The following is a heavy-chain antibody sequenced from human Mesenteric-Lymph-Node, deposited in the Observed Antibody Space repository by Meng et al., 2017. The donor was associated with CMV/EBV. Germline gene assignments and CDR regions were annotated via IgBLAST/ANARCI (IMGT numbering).Heavy chain of an antibody. D-gene: IGHD2-2*01. CDR1: GSTARIYG. V-gene: IGHV3-23*01. CDR3: AKGRGGSTTSWYDY. CDR2: ISGIHT. Sequence: GGSLRLSCAASGSTARIYGMNWVRQAPGKGLEWVSAISGIHTYYKDSVQGRFTISRDDSKNTLYLQMRSLRVEDTAVYYCAKGRGGSTTSWYDYWGQGTLVTVSS. J-gene: IGHJ4*02.